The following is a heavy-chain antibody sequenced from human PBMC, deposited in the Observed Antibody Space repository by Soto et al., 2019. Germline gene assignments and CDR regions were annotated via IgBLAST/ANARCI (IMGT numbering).Heavy chain of an antibody. D-gene: IGHD3-16*02. CDR2: IKSETDGGTT. Sequence: EVQLVESGGGLVEPGGSLRLSCAASGFPFSQSWMSWVRQAPGEGLEWVARIKSETDGGTTDHAGPVEGRFTISRDDSKGTLYLQMNKLKTEDTAVSYCTTYDYIWGKYRYRWAYWGQGTLVTVSS. CDR1: GFPFSQSW. CDR3: TTYDYIWGKYRYRWAY. J-gene: IGHJ4*02. V-gene: IGHV3-15*01.